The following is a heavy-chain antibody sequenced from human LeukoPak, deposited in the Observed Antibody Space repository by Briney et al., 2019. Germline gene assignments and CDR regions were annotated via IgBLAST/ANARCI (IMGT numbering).Heavy chain of an antibody. Sequence: PSETLSLTCTVSGGSISSSSYYWGWIRQPPGKGLEWIGSIYYSGSTYNNPSLESRVTISVDTSKNQFSLRLSSVTAADTAVYYCVRLRNQQNTFYKTNWFDPWGQGTLVTVSS. D-gene: IGHD1-14*01. J-gene: IGHJ5*02. V-gene: IGHV4-39*01. CDR3: VRLRNQQNTFYKTNWFDP. CDR2: IYYSGST. CDR1: GGSISSSSYY.